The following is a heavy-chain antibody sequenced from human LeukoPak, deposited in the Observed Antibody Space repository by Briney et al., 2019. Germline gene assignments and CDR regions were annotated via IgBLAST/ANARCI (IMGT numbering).Heavy chain of an antibody. D-gene: IGHD1-14*01. Sequence: PSQTLSLTCTVSGGSISNGGYYWSWIRQHPGKGLEWIGYIYGSGTTYYSPALQSRVTISVDTSDNKFSLKLRSLTAADTAVYYCARGGDRRGFDYWGQGTLVTVSS. CDR2: IYGSGTT. CDR1: GGSISNGGYY. V-gene: IGHV4-31*03. J-gene: IGHJ4*02. CDR3: ARGGDRRGFDY.